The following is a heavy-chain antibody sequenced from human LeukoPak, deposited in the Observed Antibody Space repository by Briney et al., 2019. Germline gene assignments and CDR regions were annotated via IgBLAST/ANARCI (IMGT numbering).Heavy chain of an antibody. J-gene: IGHJ6*04. CDR2: ISGSGGST. Sequence: GGSLRLSCAASGFSFTNYAMSWVRQAPGKGLEWVSAISGSGGSTYYADSVKGRFTISRDNAKNSLYLQMNSLRAEDTAVYYCAELGITMIGGVWGKGTTVTISS. V-gene: IGHV3-23*01. D-gene: IGHD3-10*02. CDR3: AELGITMIGGV. CDR1: GFSFTNYA.